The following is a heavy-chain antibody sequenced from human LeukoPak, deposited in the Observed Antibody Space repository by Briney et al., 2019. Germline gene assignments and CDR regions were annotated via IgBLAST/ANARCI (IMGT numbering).Heavy chain of an antibody. D-gene: IGHD3-3*01. CDR2: TSSSSSYI. Sequence: PGGSLRLSCAASGFTFSSYSMNWVRQAPGKGLEWVSSTSSSSSYIYYADSVKGRFTISRDNAKNSLYLQMNSLRAEDTAVYYCARGPTYYDFWSGYTYFDYWGQGTLVTVSS. CDR1: GFTFSSYS. CDR3: ARGPTYYDFWSGYTYFDY. V-gene: IGHV3-21*01. J-gene: IGHJ4*02.